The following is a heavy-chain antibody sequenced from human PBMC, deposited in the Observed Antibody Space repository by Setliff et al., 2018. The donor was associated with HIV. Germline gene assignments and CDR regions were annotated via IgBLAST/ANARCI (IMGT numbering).Heavy chain of an antibody. CDR2: IVVGSYNT. CDR1: GFTFTNSA. V-gene: IGHV1-58*02. D-gene: IGHD3-10*01. J-gene: IGHJ6*03. CDR3: AAASNRRVRGVNLHYYYYMDV. Sequence: SVKVSCKASGFTFTNSAMQWVRQARGQRLEWLGWIVVGSYNTNYAQKFQERVTITRDLSTSTAYMELSSLRSEDTAVYYCAAASNRRVRGVNLHYYYYMDVWGKGTTVTVSS.